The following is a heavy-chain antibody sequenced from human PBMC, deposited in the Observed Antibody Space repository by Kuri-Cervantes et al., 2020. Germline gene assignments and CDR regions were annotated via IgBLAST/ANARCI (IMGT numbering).Heavy chain of an antibody. CDR2: INPNSGGT. Sequence: ASVKVSCKASGYTFTGYYMHWVRQAPGQGLEWMGWINPNSGGTNYAQKFQGRVTMTRDTSISTAYMELSRLRPDDTAVYYCARDGRGQQYYYGMDVWGQGTTVTVSS. D-gene: IGHD6-13*01. J-gene: IGHJ6*02. CDR1: GYTFTGYY. V-gene: IGHV1-2*02. CDR3: ARDGRGQQYYYGMDV.